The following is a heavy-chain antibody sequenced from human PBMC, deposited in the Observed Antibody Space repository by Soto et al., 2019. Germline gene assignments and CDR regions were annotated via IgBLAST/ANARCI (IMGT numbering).Heavy chain of an antibody. CDR3: ARDSQYSTSWQRFDS. V-gene: IGHV1-18*01. J-gene: IGHJ4*02. CDR2: VNTYNGNP. Sequence: QVQLVQSGVEVKKPGASVKVSCKASGYTFTNYAIIWVRQAPGRGLEWMGWVNTYNGNPNYAQIFQGRVTMTTDTSTGTAYMELRSLKSDDSAVYYCARDSQYSTSWQRFDSWGQGTPVTVSS. D-gene: IGHD6-13*01. CDR1: GYTFTNYA.